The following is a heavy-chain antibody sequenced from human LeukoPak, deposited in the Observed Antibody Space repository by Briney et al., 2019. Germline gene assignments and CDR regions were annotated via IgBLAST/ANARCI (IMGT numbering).Heavy chain of an antibody. CDR1: GGSISSYY. CDR3: ARTFDYPNQYFDY. CDR2: IYYSGST. D-gene: IGHD3-16*01. Sequence: SETLSLTCTVSGGSISSYYWSWIRQPPGKGLEWIGYIYYSGSTYYNPSLKSRVTISVDTSKNQFSLKLSSVTAADTAVYYCARTFDYPNQYFDYWGQGTLVTVSS. J-gene: IGHJ4*02. V-gene: IGHV4-59*08.